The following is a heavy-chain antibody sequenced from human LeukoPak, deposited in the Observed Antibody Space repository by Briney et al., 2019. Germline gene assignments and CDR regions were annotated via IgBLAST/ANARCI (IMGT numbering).Heavy chain of an antibody. Sequence: GRSLRLSCAASGFTFRSYGMHWVRQAPGKGLEWVAVIWYDGSNKYYADSVKGRFTISRDNSKNTLYLQMNSLRAEDTAVYYCARDIYYDSSGYYSMTVDYWGQGTLVTVSS. J-gene: IGHJ4*02. V-gene: IGHV3-33*01. CDR3: ARDIYYDSSGYYSMTVDY. D-gene: IGHD3-22*01. CDR1: GFTFRSYG. CDR2: IWYDGSNK.